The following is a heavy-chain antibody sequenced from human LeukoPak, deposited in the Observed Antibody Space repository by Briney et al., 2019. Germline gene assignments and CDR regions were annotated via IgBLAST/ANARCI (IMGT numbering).Heavy chain of an antibody. CDR2: ISSSGGST. J-gene: IGHJ4*02. CDR1: GFTFSSYA. CDR3: AKDLKEYYYDSSGHDY. D-gene: IGHD3-22*01. Sequence: GASLRLSCAASGFTFSSYAMSWVRQAPGKGLEWVSAISSSGGSTYYADSVKGRFTISSDNSKNTLYLQMNSLRAEDTAVYYCAKDLKEYYYDSSGHDYWGQGTLVTVSS. V-gene: IGHV3-23*01.